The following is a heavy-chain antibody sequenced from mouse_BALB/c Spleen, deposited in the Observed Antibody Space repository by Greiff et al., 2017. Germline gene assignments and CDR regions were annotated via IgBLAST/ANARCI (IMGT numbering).Heavy chain of an antibody. V-gene: IGHV14-3*02. CDR1: GFNIKDTY. D-gene: IGHD3-3*01. J-gene: IGHJ3*01. Sequence: VQLQQSGAELVKPGASVKLSCTASGFNIKDTYMHWVKQRPEQGLEWIGRIDPANGNTKYDPKFQGKATITADTSSNTAYLQLSSLTSEDTAVYYCADLTRDGSCAYWGQGTLVTVSA. CDR2: IDPANGNT. CDR3: ADLTRDGSCAY.